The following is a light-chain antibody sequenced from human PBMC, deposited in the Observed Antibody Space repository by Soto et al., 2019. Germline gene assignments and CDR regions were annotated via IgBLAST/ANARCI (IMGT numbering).Light chain of an antibody. V-gene: IGKV3-11*01. Sequence: EIVLTQSPATLSLSPGEGATLSCRTSQSVGSYLAWYQQKLGQAPRLLIYDASKRATGIPARFSGSGSGTDFTLTINSLEPEDFAVYYCQQRNYWPITFGQGTRLEIK. CDR2: DAS. CDR3: QQRNYWPIT. J-gene: IGKJ5*01. CDR1: QSVGSY.